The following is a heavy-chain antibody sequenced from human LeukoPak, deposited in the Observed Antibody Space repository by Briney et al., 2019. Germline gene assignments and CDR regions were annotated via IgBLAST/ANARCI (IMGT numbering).Heavy chain of an antibody. V-gene: IGHV3-7*01. Sequence: SCKASGGTFSSYAISGVRQAPGQGLEWMGNIKQDGSEKYYVDSVKGRFTISRDNAKNSLYLDMNSLRVEDTAIYYCTRDFDPWGQGTLVTVSS. J-gene: IGHJ5*02. CDR3: TRDFDP. CDR1: GGTFSSYA. CDR2: IKQDGSEK.